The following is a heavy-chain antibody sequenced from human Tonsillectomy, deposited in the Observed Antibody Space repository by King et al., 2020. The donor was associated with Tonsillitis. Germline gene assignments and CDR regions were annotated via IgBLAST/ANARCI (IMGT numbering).Heavy chain of an antibody. D-gene: IGHD3-10*01. CDR2: IYYTGST. Sequence: LQLQESGPGLVKASETLSLTCTVSGGSISSYSYYWGWIRQPPGKGLEWIGTIYYTGSTYYNPSLKSRLTISVDTSKNQFSLKLSSVTAADTAVYYCTLNYYGSGSYYEASDYWGQGTLVTVSS. J-gene: IGHJ4*02. CDR3: TLNYYGSGSYYEASDY. CDR1: GGSISSYSYY. V-gene: IGHV4-39*01.